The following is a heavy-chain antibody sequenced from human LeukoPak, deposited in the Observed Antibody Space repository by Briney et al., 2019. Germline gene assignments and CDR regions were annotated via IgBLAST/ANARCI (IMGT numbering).Heavy chain of an antibody. J-gene: IGHJ5*02. V-gene: IGHV4-4*07. D-gene: IGHD6-19*01. CDR1: GCTISSYY. CDR2: IYPSGSA. Sequence: PSETLSLTCTASGCTISSYYWSWIRQPAGKGLEWVGRIYPSGSANYNPSLKNRVTMSIATSNSQFSLKLSSVTAADTAVYYCASGPRGAGAENWFDRWGQGTLVTVSS. CDR3: ASGPRGAGAENWFDR.